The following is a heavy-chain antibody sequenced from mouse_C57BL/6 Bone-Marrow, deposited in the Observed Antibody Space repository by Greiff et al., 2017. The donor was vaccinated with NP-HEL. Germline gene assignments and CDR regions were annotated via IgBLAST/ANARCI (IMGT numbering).Heavy chain of an antibody. J-gene: IGHJ3*01. CDR1: GFTFSSYA. CDR2: ISSGGDYI. V-gene: IGHV5-9-1*02. Sequence: EVQLVESGEGLVKPGGSLKLSCAASGFTFSSYAMSWVRQTPEKRLEWVAYISSGGDYIYYADTVKGRFTISRDNARNTLYLQMSSLKSEDTAMYYCTRDLDYYGSSWFAYWGQGTLVTVSA. D-gene: IGHD1-1*01. CDR3: TRDLDYYGSSWFAY.